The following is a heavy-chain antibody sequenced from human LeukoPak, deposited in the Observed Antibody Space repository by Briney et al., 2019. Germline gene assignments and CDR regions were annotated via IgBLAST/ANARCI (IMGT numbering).Heavy chain of an antibody. Sequence: ASVKVSCKASGYTFTSYDINWVRQATGQGLEWMGWMNPNSGNTGYAQKFQGRVTMTRNTSISTAYMELSSLRSEDTAVYYCARDCGGDCYSYYYYGMDVWGQGTTVTVSS. CDR1: GYTFTSYD. D-gene: IGHD2-21*02. CDR3: ARDCGGDCYSYYYYGMDV. CDR2: MNPNSGNT. V-gene: IGHV1-8*01. J-gene: IGHJ6*02.